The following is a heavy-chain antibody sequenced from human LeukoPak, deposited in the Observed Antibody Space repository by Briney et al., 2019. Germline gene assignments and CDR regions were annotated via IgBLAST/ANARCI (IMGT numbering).Heavy chain of an antibody. D-gene: IGHD3-22*01. V-gene: IGHV4-34*01. Sequence: SETLSLTCAVYGGSFSGYYWSWIRQPPGKGLEWIGEINHSGSTNYNPSLKSRVTISVDTSKNQFPLKLSSVTAADTAVYYCARGRRLWSNYYDSSGYYFDYWAREPWSPSPQ. CDR2: INHSGST. CDR3: ARGRRLWSNYYDSSGYYFDY. CDR1: GGSFSGYY. J-gene: IGHJ4*02.